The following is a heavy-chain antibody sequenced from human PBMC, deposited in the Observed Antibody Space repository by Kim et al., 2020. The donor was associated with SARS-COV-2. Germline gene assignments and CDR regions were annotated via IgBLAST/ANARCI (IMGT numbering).Heavy chain of an antibody. CDR3: ANTEGWFDP. J-gene: IGHJ5*02. CDR1: GGSISSSSYY. Sequence: SETLSLTCTVSGGSISSSSYYWGWIRQPPGKGLEWIGSIYYSGSTYYNPSLKSRVTISVDTSKNQFSLKLSSVTAADTAVYYCANTEGWFDPWGQGTLVTVSS. CDR2: IYYSGST. V-gene: IGHV4-39*01.